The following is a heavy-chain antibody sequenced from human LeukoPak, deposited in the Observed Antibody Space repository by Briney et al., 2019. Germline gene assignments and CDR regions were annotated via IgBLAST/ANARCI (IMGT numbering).Heavy chain of an antibody. Sequence: GGSLRLSCAVSGFTVSSSYMTWVRQAPGKGLEWVSITYSDGNTYYAESVKGRFTVSRGYSKNTLYLQMNSLRVEDTAMYYCARDLSYFDYWGQGTLVTVSS. CDR3: ARDLSYFDY. CDR1: GFTVSSSY. CDR2: TYSDGNT. J-gene: IGHJ4*02. D-gene: IGHD2/OR15-2a*01. V-gene: IGHV3-53*01.